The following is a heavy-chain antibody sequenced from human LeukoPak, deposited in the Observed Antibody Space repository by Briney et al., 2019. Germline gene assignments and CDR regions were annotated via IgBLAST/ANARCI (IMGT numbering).Heavy chain of an antibody. V-gene: IGHV3-23*01. J-gene: IGHJ4*02. CDR2: VSGSGGST. Sequence: GGSLRLSCAASGITFSSYAMSWVRQAPGKGLEWVSGVSGSGGSTYYADSVKGRFTISRANSKNTLYLQMNSLRAEDTAVYYCAKDLWDSGSQAYFDYWGQGTLVTVSS. CDR3: AKDLWDSGSQAYFDY. CDR1: GITFSSYA. D-gene: IGHD3-10*01.